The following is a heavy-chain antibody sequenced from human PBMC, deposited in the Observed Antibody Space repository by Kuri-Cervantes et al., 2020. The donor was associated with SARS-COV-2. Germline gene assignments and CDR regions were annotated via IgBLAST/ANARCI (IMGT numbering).Heavy chain of an antibody. Sequence: GGSLRLSCAASGFTFSSYSMDWVRQAPGKGLEWVSYISSSSSTIYYADSVKGRFTISRDNAKNSLYLQMNSLRAEDTAVYYCARDRPTRVVLGNAFDIWGQGTMVTVSS. CDR3: ARDRPTRVVLGNAFDI. CDR2: ISSSSSTI. V-gene: IGHV3-48*01. D-gene: IGHD2-2*01. CDR1: GFTFSSYS. J-gene: IGHJ3*02.